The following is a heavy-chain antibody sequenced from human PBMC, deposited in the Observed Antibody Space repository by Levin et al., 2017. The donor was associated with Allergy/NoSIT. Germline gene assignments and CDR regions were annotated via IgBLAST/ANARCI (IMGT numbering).Heavy chain of an antibody. CDR2: MTGRGGP. CDR3: AKDLTPDSRWNIDY. V-gene: IGHV3-23*01. Sequence: GGSLRLSCVGSGFAFRTYTLNWVRQSPEKGLEWISAMTGRGGPYYANSVKGRFSVSRDNARNTFYLQMNNLAVDDTAVYYCAKDLTPDSRWNIDYWGQGTLVTVSS. D-gene: IGHD1/OR15-1a*01. CDR1: GFAFRTYT. J-gene: IGHJ4*02.